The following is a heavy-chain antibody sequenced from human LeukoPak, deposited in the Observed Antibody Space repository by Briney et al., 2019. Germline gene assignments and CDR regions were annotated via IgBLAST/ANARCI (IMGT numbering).Heavy chain of an antibody. V-gene: IGHV1-46*01. CDR2: INPSGGST. Sequence: ASVKVSCKASGYTFTSYYMHWVRQAPGQGLEWMGIINPSGGSTSYARKFQGRVTMTRDMSTSTVYMELSSLRSEDTAVYYCASVAAAGSFFAAFDIWGQGTMVTVSS. D-gene: IGHD6-13*01. CDR1: GYTFTSYY. J-gene: IGHJ3*02. CDR3: ASVAAAGSFFAAFDI.